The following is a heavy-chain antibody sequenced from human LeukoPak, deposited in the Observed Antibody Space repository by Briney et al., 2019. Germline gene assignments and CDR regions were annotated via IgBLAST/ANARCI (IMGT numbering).Heavy chain of an antibody. CDR1: GGSISSGGYY. CDR2: IYYSGST. CDR3: ARYDALWFGELLRFRHAFDI. V-gene: IGHV4-31*03. Sequence: PSQTLSLTCTVSGGSISSGGYYWSWIRQHPGKGLEWIGYIYYSGSTYYNPSLKSRVTISVDTSKNQFSLKLSSVTAADTAVYYCARYDALWFGELLRFRHAFDIWGQGTMVTVSS. J-gene: IGHJ3*02. D-gene: IGHD3-10*01.